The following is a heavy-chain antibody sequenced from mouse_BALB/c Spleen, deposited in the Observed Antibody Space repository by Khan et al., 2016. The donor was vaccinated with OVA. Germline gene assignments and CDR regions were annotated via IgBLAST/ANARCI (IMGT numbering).Heavy chain of an antibody. CDR3: ARTATIKY. V-gene: IGHV3-1*02. Sequence: EVKLEESGPGLVKPSQSLSLTCTVTGYSITSGYGWYLIRQFPGNILEWMGYISYSGSTNYNPSLKSRISITRDTSKNQFFLQLNSVTTEDTATYYCARTATIKYWGQGTTVTVSA. CDR1: GYSITSGYG. J-gene: IGHJ2*01. D-gene: IGHD1-2*01. CDR2: ISYSGST.